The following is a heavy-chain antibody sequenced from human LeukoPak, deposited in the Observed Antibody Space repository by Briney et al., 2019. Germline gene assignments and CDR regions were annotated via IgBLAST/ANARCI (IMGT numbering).Heavy chain of an antibody. CDR3: ARHVGYGNNWFDP. Sequence: KASETPSLTCTVSGGSISGYYWSWIRQPPGKGLEWIGYTYYSGTTNYNPSLKSRVTISVDTSKNQFSLKLRSVTAADTAVYYCARHVGYGNNWFDPWGQGTPVTVSS. CDR1: GGSISGYY. J-gene: IGHJ5*02. CDR2: TYYSGTT. V-gene: IGHV4-59*08. D-gene: IGHD5-18*01.